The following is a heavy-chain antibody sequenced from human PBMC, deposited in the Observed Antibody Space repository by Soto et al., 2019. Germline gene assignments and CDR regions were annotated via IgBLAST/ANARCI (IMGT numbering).Heavy chain of an antibody. V-gene: IGHV4-34*01. CDR3: AGRLGYCSGGSCYLYYYYGMGV. J-gene: IGHJ6*02. CDR1: GGSFSGYY. CDR2: INHSGST. Sequence: SETLSLTCAVYGGSFSGYYWSWIRQPPGKGLEWIGEINHSGSTNYNPSLKSRVTISVDTSKNQFSLKLSSVTAADTAVYYCAGRLGYCSGGSCYLYYYYGMGVWGQGTTVTVSS. D-gene: IGHD2-15*01.